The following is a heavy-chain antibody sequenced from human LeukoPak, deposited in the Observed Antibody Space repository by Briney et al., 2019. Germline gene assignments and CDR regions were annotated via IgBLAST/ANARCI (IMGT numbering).Heavy chain of an antibody. Sequence: SETLSLTCTVSGGSINSYYWSWVRQPPGKGLEWIGYIYYSGSTNYNPSLKSRVTLSVDTSKNQFSLKLSTVTAADTAVYYCARGYTTGWYQDCWGQGTLVTVSS. CDR1: GGSINSYY. J-gene: IGHJ4*02. D-gene: IGHD6-19*01. V-gene: IGHV4-59*08. CDR3: ARGYTTGWYQDC. CDR2: IYYSGST.